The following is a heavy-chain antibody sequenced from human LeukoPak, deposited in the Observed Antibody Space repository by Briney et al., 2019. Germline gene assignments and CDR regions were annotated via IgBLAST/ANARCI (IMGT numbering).Heavy chain of an antibody. Sequence: GGSLRLSCAASGFTVSSNYMSWVRQAPGKGLEWVSVTYSGGSTYYADSVKGRFTLSRDNSKNTLCLQMNSLRAEDTAVYYCARVVLYYDFWSAYFHDWGQGTLVTVSS. CDR1: GFTVSSNY. CDR2: TYSGGST. V-gene: IGHV3-66*01. CDR3: ARVVLYYDFWSAYFHD. J-gene: IGHJ4*02. D-gene: IGHD3-3*01.